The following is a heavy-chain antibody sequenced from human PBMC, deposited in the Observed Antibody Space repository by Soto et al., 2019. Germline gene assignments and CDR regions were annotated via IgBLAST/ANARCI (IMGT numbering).Heavy chain of an antibody. Sequence: QLQLQESGPGLVKPLETLSLTCTVSGDSIGSSRHYWGWIRQPPGRGLEWIGSMYYSGTTYYNLSLKSRVTISVDTSKKQFSLKLSSVTAADTAVYYCARHGDYVYALDYWGQGTLVTVSS. D-gene: IGHD4-17*01. CDR1: GDSIGSSRHY. CDR3: ARHGDYVYALDY. V-gene: IGHV4-39*01. J-gene: IGHJ4*02. CDR2: MYYSGTT.